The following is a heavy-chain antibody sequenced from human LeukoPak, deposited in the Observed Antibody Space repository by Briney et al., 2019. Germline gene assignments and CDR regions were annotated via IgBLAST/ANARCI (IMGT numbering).Heavy chain of an antibody. V-gene: IGHV3-30-3*01. CDR1: GFTFSSYA. D-gene: IGHD6-19*01. Sequence: PGGSLRLSCAASGFTFSSYAMHWVRQAPGKGLEWVAVISYDGSNKYYADSVKDRFTISRDNSKNTLYLQMNSLRAEDTAVYYCATAAGVDFDYWGQGTLVTVSS. CDR3: ATAAGVDFDY. J-gene: IGHJ4*02. CDR2: ISYDGSNK.